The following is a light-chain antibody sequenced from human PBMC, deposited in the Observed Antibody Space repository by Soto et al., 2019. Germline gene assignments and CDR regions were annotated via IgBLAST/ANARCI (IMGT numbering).Light chain of an antibody. V-gene: IGLV2-14*01. CDR1: SSDVGGYNY. J-gene: IGLJ2*01. CDR2: EVS. CDR3: SSYTSSSTSVV. Sequence: QSALTQPASVSGSPGQSITISCTGTSSDVGGYNYVSWYQQHPCKAPKLMIYEVSNRPSGVSNRFSGSKSGNTASLTISGLQAEDEADYYCSSYTSSSTSVVFGGGTKLTVL.